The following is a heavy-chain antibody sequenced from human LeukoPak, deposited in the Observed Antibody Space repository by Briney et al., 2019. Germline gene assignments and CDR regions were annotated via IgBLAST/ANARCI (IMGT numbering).Heavy chain of an antibody. CDR3: ARGHSMVRGVMWY. J-gene: IGHJ4*02. CDR1: GYTFTGYY. V-gene: IGHV1-2*02. D-gene: IGHD3-10*01. Sequence: ASVKVSCKASGYTFTGYYMHWVRQAPGQGLEWMGWINPNSGGTNYAQKFQGRVTMTRDTSISTAYMELGRLRSDDTAVYYCARGHSMVRGVMWYWGQGTLVTVSS. CDR2: INPNSGGT.